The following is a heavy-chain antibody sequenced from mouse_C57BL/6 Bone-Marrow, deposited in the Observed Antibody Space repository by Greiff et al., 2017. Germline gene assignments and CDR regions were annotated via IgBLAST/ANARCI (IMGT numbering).Heavy chain of an antibody. CDR1: GYTFTSYW. D-gene: IGHD2-3*01. Sequence: QVQLKQPGAELVMPGASVKLSCKASGYTFTSYWMHWVKQRPGQGLEWIGMIDPNSGCTNYNEQFKSKATLTVDKSTSTAYMQLSSLTSEYSAVYYCASIYDGYFSYSFDYWGQGPSVTVSS. CDR3: ASIYDGYFSYSFDY. CDR2: IDPNSGCT. J-gene: IGHJ4*01. V-gene: IGHV1-64*01.